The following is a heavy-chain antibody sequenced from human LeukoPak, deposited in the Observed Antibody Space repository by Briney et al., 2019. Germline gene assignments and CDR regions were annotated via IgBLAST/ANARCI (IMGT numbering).Heavy chain of an antibody. V-gene: IGHV1-18*01. D-gene: IGHD2-2*01. CDR2: ISAYNGNT. CDR3: ARDGDCSSTSCRRGFDP. Sequence: SLTDSCKASDCTFTSYGSSWIRQAPGQVLKWMGWISAYNGNTNYAQKLQGRVTMTTDTSTSTAYMELRSLRSDDTAVYYCARDGDCSSTSCRRGFDPWGQGTLVTVSS. CDR1: DCTFTSYG. J-gene: IGHJ5*02.